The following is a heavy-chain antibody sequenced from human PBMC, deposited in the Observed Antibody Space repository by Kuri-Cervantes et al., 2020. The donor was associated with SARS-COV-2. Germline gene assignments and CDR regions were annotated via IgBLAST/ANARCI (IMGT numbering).Heavy chain of an antibody. Sequence: GESLKISCAASGFTFSSYAMSWVRQAPGEGLEWVSAISGSGGSTYYADSVKGRFTISRDNSKNTLYLQMNSLRAEDTAVYYCAKALPGVTIFGVVIMSEGENYYYGMDVWGQGTTVTVSS. CDR1: GFTFSSYA. CDR3: AKALPGVTIFGVVIMSEGENYYYGMDV. D-gene: IGHD3-3*01. V-gene: IGHV3-23*01. CDR2: ISGSGGST. J-gene: IGHJ6*02.